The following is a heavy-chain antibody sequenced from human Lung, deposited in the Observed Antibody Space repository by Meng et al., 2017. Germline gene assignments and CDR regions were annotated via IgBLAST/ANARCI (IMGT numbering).Heavy chain of an antibody. CDR3: ARGPTTMAHDFDY. D-gene: IGHD4-11*01. CDR1: GGSFSDYY. J-gene: IGHJ4*02. CDR2: INHSGST. Sequence: QVQLQQWGAGLLNPSDTLSLTWVVSGGSFSDYYWSWIRQPPGKGLEWIGEINHSGSTNYNPSLESRATISVDTSQNNLSLKLSSVTAADSAVYYCARGPTTMAHDFDYWGQGTLVTVSS. V-gene: IGHV4-34*01.